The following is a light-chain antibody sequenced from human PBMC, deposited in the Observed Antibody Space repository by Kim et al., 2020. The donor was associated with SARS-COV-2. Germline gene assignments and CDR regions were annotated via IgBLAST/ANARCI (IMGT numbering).Light chain of an antibody. CDR3: QQYASSPKT. J-gene: IGKJ2*01. Sequence: WSPGESATLSCRASQSVSSSYLAWYQQKPGQAPRLLIYGTSNRATGIPDRFSGSGSGTDFTLTISRLEPDDFAVYYCQQYASSPKTFGQGTNLEI. V-gene: IGKV3-20*01. CDR2: GTS. CDR1: QSVSSSY.